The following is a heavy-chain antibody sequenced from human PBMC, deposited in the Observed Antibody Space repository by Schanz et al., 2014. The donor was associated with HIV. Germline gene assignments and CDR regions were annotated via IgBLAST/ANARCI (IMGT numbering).Heavy chain of an antibody. Sequence: QVQLVQSGAEVKKPGSSVKVSCKASGGTFMTYAISWVRQAPGQGLEWMGGIIPVFGTTNYAQKFQGRVTMTRNISINTAYMELSSLRSEDTAVYYCARGGRSTTGRVHDYWGQGTLVTVSS. D-gene: IGHD1-1*01. J-gene: IGHJ4*02. CDR3: ARGGRSTTGRVHDY. CDR2: IIPVFGTT. CDR1: GGTFMTYA. V-gene: IGHV1-69*06.